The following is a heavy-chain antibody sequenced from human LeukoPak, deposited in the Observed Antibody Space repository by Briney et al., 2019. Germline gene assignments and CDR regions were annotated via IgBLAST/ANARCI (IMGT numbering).Heavy chain of an antibody. Sequence: AGGSLRLSCAASGFTFSIYAMTWVGQAPGKGPEWIATFSGSTSRTYYADSVKGRFTISRDNYKNTLSLRMNSLRAEDTAVYYCAKEGARTARDYNPHYYYYIDVWGKGTTVTVSS. J-gene: IGHJ6*03. D-gene: IGHD1-1*01. CDR3: AKEGARTARDYNPHYYYYIDV. V-gene: IGHV3-23*01. CDR2: FSGSTSRT. CDR1: GFTFSIYA.